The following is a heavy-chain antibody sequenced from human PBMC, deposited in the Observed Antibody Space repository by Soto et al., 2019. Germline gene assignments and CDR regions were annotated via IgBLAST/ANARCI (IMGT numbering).Heavy chain of an antibody. CDR1: GGTFSSYA. CDR2: IIPIFGTA. V-gene: IGHV1-69*13. Sequence: GASVKVSCKASGGTFSSYAISWVRQAPGRGLEWMGGIIPIFGTANYAQKFQGRVTITADESTSTAYMELSSLRSEDTAVYYCAREREMATLMNPWGQGTLVTVSS. D-gene: IGHD5-12*01. CDR3: AREREMATLMNP. J-gene: IGHJ5*02.